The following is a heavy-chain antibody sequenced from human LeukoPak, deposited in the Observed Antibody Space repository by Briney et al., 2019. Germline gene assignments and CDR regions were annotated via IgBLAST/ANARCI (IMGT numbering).Heavy chain of an antibody. CDR3: ARADLYYYDSSGYYYGSPSAFDI. V-gene: IGHV3-21*05. D-gene: IGHD3-22*01. J-gene: IGHJ3*02. Sequence: GGSLRLSCAASGFTFSSYSMNWVRQAPGKGLEWVSYISSSSSYTNYADSVKGRFTISRDNAKNSLYLQMNSLRAEDTAVYYCARADLYYYDSSGYYYGSPSAFDIWGQGTMVTVSS. CDR2: ISSSSSYT. CDR1: GFTFSSYS.